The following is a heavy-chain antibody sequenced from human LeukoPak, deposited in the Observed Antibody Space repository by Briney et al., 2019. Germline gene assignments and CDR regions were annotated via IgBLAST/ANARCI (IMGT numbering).Heavy chain of an antibody. CDR1: GFTFSTSA. CDR2: ISESGGIT. CDR3: AKGSF. Sequence: GGSLRLSCVVSGFTFSTSAMSWVRQAPGKGLEWVSGISESGGITYYADSVKGRFTSSRDNSKNTLYLQMNNLRAEDTAAYYCAKGSFWGQGTLVTVSS. D-gene: IGHD3-10*01. J-gene: IGHJ4*02. V-gene: IGHV3-23*01.